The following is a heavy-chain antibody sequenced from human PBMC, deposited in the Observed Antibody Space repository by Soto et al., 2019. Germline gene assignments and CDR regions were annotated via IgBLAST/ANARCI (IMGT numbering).Heavy chain of an antibody. V-gene: IGHV5-10-1*01. CDR2: IDPSDSYT. D-gene: IGHD5-18*01. CDR3: ASRTTAMVPFDY. CDR1: GYSFTSYW. Sequence: GESLKISCKGSGYSFTSYWISWVRQMPGKGLEWMGRIDPSDSYTNYSPSFQGHVTISADKSISTAYLQWSSLKASDTATYYCASRTTAMVPFDYWGQGTLVTVSS. J-gene: IGHJ4*02.